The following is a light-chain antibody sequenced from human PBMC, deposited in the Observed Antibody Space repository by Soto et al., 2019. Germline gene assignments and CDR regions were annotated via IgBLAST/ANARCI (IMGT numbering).Light chain of an antibody. CDR1: QSVSNNY. V-gene: IGKV3-20*01. CDR2: GAS. J-gene: IGKJ1*01. CDR3: QQYGSSGT. Sequence: LTQSPGTLSLTPGERATLSCRASQSVSNNYLAWYQQKPGQAPRLLIYGASNRATGIPDRFSGSGSGTDFTLTISRLEPEDFAVYYCQQYGSSGTFGQGTKVDIK.